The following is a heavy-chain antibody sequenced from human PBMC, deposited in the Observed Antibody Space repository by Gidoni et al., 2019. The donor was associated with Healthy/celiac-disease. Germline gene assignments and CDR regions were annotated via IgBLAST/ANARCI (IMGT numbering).Heavy chain of an antibody. J-gene: IGHJ5*02. V-gene: IGHV4-31*03. CDR2: IYYSGST. CDR1: GGSISSGGYY. D-gene: IGHD2-15*01. Sequence: KPSQTLSLTCPVAGGSISSGGYYWSWIRQHPGKGLEWIGYIYYSGSTYYNPSLKSRVTISVDTSKNQFSLKLSSVTAADTAVYYCASRKLNWFDPWGQGTLVTVSS. CDR3: ASRKLNWFDP.